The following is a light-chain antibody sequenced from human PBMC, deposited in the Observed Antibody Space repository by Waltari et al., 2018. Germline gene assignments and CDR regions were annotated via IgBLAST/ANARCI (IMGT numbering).Light chain of an antibody. Sequence: DIVMTQSPLSLSVTPGEPASISCRSSQSLLLSTGYNFLDWYVQKPGQPPQLLISLGSDRDAGVPDRLRGSGTDTDFTLNISRVEAEDVVIYYCMQALHTPTTFGPGTKVDIK. CDR1: QSLLLSTGYNF. CDR3: MQALHTPTT. CDR2: LGS. V-gene: IGKV2-28*01. J-gene: IGKJ3*01.